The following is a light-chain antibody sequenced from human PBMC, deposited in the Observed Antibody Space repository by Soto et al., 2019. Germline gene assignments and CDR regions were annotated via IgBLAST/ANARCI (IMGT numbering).Light chain of an antibody. CDR1: QCISNY. Sequence: DIQMTQYPSSLSASVGDRVTITCRASQCISNYLAWYQQKPGKVPKLLIYAASTLQSGVPSRFSGSGSGTDFTLTISSLQPEDVATYYCQKYNRALWTFGQGTKVEIK. V-gene: IGKV1-27*01. CDR2: AAS. J-gene: IGKJ1*01. CDR3: QKYNRALWT.